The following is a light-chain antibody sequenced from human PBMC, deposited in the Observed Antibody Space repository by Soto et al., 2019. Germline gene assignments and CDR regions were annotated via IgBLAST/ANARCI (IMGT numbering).Light chain of an antibody. CDR1: SSNIGAGYD. J-gene: IGLJ1*01. V-gene: IGLV1-40*01. CDR3: QSYDSRLSAFYV. CDR2: GNS. Sequence: LTQPPSVSGAPGQRVTISCTGSSSNIGAGYDVHWYQQLPGTAPKLLIYGNSNRPSGVPDRFSGSKSGTSASLAITGLQAEDEADYYCQSYDSRLSAFYVFGTGTKVTVL.